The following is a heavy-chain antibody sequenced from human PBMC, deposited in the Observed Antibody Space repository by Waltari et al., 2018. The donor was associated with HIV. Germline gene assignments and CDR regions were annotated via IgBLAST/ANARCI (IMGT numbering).Heavy chain of an antibody. V-gene: IGHV3-23*01. Sequence: EVQLLESGGGLVQPGGSLRLSCAASGFTFSSYFIAWVRQPPGKGRECVSTVSGISGRTDHADSVKGRFIISRDIAKNMLYLEMNNLRAEDTAVYYCAREATVAARGEIDYWGQGTLVTVSS. CDR1: GFTFSSYF. CDR2: VSGISGRT. J-gene: IGHJ4*02. D-gene: IGHD6-19*01. CDR3: AREATVAARGEIDY.